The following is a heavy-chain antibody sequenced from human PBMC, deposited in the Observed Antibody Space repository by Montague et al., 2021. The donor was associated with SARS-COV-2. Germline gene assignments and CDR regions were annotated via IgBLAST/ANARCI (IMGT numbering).Heavy chain of an antibody. CDR1: GFIFSNFA. CDR3: ARDRVPPDYGGAFDL. CDR2: ITYDGVDK. V-gene: IGHV3-30*04. D-gene: IGHD4/OR15-4a*01. J-gene: IGHJ3*01. Sequence: SLRLSCAASGFIFSNFAFHWVRQAPGKGLEWLAIITYDGVDKFYXDSVKGRFTISRDNSKNILYLRMNSLTPEDTAVYYCARDRVPPDYGGAFDLWGQGTLVTVSS.